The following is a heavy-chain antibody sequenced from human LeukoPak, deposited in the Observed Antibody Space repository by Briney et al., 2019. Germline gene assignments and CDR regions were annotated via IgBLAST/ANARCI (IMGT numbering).Heavy chain of an antibody. V-gene: IGHV3-7*01. CDR2: IKQDGDDK. CDR3: ARDKRFGELPIDY. D-gene: IGHD3-10*01. J-gene: IGHJ4*02. CDR1: GFKFSGYW. Sequence: GGSLRLSCVASGFKFSGYWMTWVRHTPGKGLEWVANIKQDGDDKYYAESVRGRFTISRDNVRNSLYLQMNSLRAEDTAVYYCARDKRFGELPIDYWGQGTLVTVSS.